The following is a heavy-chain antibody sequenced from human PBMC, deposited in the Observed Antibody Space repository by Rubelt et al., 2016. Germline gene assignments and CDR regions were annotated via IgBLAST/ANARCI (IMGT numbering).Heavy chain of an antibody. CDR1: GGSFSGYY. D-gene: IGHD4-17*01. J-gene: IGHJ6*02. V-gene: IGHV4-34*01. Sequence: QVQLQQWGAGLLKPSETLSLTCAVYGGSFSGYYWSWIRQPPGKGLEWIGEINHSGSTNYDPSLKSRVTISIDTSKNQFSLRLSSVTAADTAVYYCAREEYGDPEDHFDGMDVWGQGTTVTVSS. CDR2: INHSGST. CDR3: AREEYGDPEDHFDGMDV.